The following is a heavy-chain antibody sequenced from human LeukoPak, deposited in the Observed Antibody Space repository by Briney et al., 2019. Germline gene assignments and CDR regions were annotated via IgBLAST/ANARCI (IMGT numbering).Heavy chain of an antibody. Sequence: SETLSLTCTVSGYSISSGYYWGWIRQPPGKGLEWIGSIYHSGSTYYNPSLKSRVTISVDTSKNQFSLKLSSVTAADTAVYYCARSLYGYSIDWGQGTLVTVSS. J-gene: IGHJ4*02. D-gene: IGHD6-13*01. V-gene: IGHV4-38-2*02. CDR3: ARSLYGYSID. CDR2: IYHSGST. CDR1: GYSISSGYY.